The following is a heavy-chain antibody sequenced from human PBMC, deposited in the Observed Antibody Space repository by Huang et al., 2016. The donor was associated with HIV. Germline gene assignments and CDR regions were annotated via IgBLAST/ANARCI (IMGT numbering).Heavy chain of an antibody. J-gene: IGHJ4*02. CDR1: GGTFSSYA. D-gene: IGHD3-22*01. V-gene: IGHV1-69*13. CDR3: ARARGYYDSSVSYYFDY. Sequence: QVQLVQSGAEVKKPGSSVKVSCKASGGTFSSYAISWVRQATGQGLEWMGGIIPIFGTANYAQKVPGRVTITADESTSTAYMELRSLRSEDTAVYYCARARGYYDSSVSYYFDYWGQGTLVTVSS. CDR2: IIPIFGTA.